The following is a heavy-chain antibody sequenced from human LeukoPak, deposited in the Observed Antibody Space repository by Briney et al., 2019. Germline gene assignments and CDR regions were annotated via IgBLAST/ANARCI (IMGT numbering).Heavy chain of an antibody. CDR2: ISAYNGNT. J-gene: IGHJ4*02. Sequence: ASVKVSFKASGYTFTSYGISWVRQAPGQGVEWMGWISAYNGNTNYAQKLQGRVTMTTDTSTSTAYMELRSLRSDDTAVYYCARVRARTNYDILTGYYDYWGQGTLVTVSS. D-gene: IGHD3-9*01. CDR1: GYTFTSYG. CDR3: ARVRARTNYDILTGYYDY. V-gene: IGHV1-18*01.